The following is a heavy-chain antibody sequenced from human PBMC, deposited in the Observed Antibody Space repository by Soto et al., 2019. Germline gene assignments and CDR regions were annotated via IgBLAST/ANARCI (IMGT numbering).Heavy chain of an antibody. J-gene: IGHJ4*02. CDR1: GGSISSYY. V-gene: IGHV4-59*08. Sequence: QVQLQESGPGLVKPSETLSLTCTVSGGSISSYYWSWIRQPPGKGLEWIEYIYYSGRTNYNPSLKSRVTISVDTSKNQFSLKLSSVTAADTAVYYCARRYGYSFDYWGQGTLVTVSS. CDR3: ARRYGYSFDY. D-gene: IGHD1-1*01. CDR2: IYYSGRT.